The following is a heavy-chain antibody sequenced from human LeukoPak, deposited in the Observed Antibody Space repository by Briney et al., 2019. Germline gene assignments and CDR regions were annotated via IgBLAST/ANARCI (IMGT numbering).Heavy chain of an antibody. D-gene: IGHD2-15*01. J-gene: IGHJ3*02. CDR2: IKQDGSEK. CDR3: ANQDPADAFDI. CDR1: GFTFSSYW. Sequence: GGSLRLSCAASGFTFSSYWMSWVRQAPGKGLEWVANIKQDGSEKYYVDSVKGRFTISRDNAKNSLYLQMNSLRAEDTAVYYCANQDPADAFDIWGQGTMVTVSS. V-gene: IGHV3-7*03.